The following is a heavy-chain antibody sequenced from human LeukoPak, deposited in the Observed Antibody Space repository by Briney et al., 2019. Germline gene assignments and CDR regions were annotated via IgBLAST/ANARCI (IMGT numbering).Heavy chain of an antibody. CDR1: GGSISSGDYY. J-gene: IGHJ5*02. Sequence: SETLSLTCTVSGGSISSGDYYWSWIRQPPGKGLEWIGYIYYSGSTYYNPSLKSRVTISVDTSKNQFSLKPSSVTAADTAVYYCARVGIAARPRERFDPWGQGTLVTVSS. CDR3: ARVGIAARPRERFDP. D-gene: IGHD6-6*01. V-gene: IGHV4-30-4*08. CDR2: IYYSGST.